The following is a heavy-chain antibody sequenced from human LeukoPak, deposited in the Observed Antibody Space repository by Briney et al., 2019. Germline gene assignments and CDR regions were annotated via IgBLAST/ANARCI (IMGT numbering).Heavy chain of an antibody. J-gene: IGHJ6*02. CDR3: AKSRLRLGELSSPGYYGMDV. Sequence: PGGSLRLSCAASGLTFSSYAMSWVRQAPGKGLEWVSAISGSGGSTYYADSVKGRFTISRDNSKNTLYLQMNSLRAEDTAVYYCAKSRLRLGELSSPGYYGMDVWGQGTTVTVSS. CDR2: ISGSGGST. V-gene: IGHV3-23*01. D-gene: IGHD3-16*02. CDR1: GLTFSSYA.